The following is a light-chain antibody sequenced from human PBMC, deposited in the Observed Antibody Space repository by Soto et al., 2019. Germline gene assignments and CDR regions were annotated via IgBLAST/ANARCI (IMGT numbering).Light chain of an antibody. J-gene: IGKJ1*01. CDR1: QSISRW. CDR2: DAS. V-gene: IGKV1-5*01. Sequence: DIQMTQSPSTLSASVGDRVTITCRASQSISRWSAWYQQKPGKAPKVLIYDASSLESGVPSRFSGSGSGTEFTLTISSLQPDDFATYYCQQYSSYWTFGQGTKVDIK. CDR3: QQYSSYWT.